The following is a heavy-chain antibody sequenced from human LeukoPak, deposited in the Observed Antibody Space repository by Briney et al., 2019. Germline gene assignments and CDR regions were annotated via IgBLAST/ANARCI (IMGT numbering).Heavy chain of an antibody. J-gene: IGHJ3*02. Sequence: GGSLRLSCAASGFTFSSYGMHWVRQAPGKGLEWVAVIWYDGSNKYYADSVKGRFTISRDNSKNTLYLQMNSLRAEDTAVYYCARDRSGYSDAFDIWGQGTMVTVSS. CDR2: IWYDGSNK. CDR3: ARDRSGYSDAFDI. D-gene: IGHD6-13*01. CDR1: GFTFSSYG. V-gene: IGHV3-33*01.